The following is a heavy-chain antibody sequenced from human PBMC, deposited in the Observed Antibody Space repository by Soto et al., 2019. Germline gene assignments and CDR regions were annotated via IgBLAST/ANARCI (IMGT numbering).Heavy chain of an antibody. V-gene: IGHV1-69*06. J-gene: IGHJ5*02. CDR1: GYTFTSYA. CDR2: IIPIFGTA. CDR3: ARGSAGIAAAGTFARDNWFDP. D-gene: IGHD6-13*01. Sequence: GASVKVSCKASGYTFTSYAISWVRQAPGQGLEWMGGIIPIFGTANYAQKFQGRVTITADKSTSTAYMELSSLRSEDTAVYYCARGSAGIAAAGTFARDNWFDPWGQGTLVTVSS.